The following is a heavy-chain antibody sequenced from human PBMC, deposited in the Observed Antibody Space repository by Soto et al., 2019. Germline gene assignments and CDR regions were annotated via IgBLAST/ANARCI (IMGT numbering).Heavy chain of an antibody. D-gene: IGHD3-16*02. J-gene: IGHJ5*02. CDR3: AKDSDDYVWGSYRYNWFDP. V-gene: IGHV3-23*01. Sequence: PGGSLRLSCAASGFTFSTYAMTWVRQAPGKGLEWVSGISGSGDSTYYADSVKGRFIISRDNSKKTLYLQMNSLRAEDTAVYNCAKDSDDYVWGSYRYNWFDPWGQGTLVTVSS. CDR1: GFTFSTYA. CDR2: ISGSGDST.